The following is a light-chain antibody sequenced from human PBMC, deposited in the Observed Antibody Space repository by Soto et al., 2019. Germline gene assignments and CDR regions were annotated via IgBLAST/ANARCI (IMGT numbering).Light chain of an antibody. CDR2: EAN. CDR3: CSYTSTTVV. Sequence: QSVLTQPASVSGSPGQSITISCTGTSSDVGTYNLLSWYQHHPGKAPKLMIFEANKRPSGVSIRFSGSKSGNTASLTISGLQAEDEADYYCCSYTSTTVVFGGGTQLTVL. CDR1: SSDVGTYNL. V-gene: IGLV2-23*01. J-gene: IGLJ2*01.